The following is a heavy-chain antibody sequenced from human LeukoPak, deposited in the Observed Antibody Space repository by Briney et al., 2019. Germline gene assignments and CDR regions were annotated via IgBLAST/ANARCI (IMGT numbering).Heavy chain of an antibody. CDR1: GGSISSSSYY. CDR3: GRETPGGYGNTSWFDP. Sequence: SETLSLTCTVSGGSISSSSYYWGWIRQPPGKGLEWIGSIYYSGSTYYNPSLKSRVTISVDTSKNQFSLELISVTAADTAVYYCGRETPGGYGNTSWFDPWGQGTLVTVSS. CDR2: IYYSGST. D-gene: IGHD1/OR15-1a*01. J-gene: IGHJ5*02. V-gene: IGHV4-39*01.